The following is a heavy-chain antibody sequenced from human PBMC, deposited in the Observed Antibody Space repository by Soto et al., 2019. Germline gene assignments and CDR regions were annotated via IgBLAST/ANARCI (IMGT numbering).Heavy chain of an antibody. CDR3: ARGGPSGYDWDY. D-gene: IGHD5-12*01. CDR2: IIPIFGTA. V-gene: IGHV1-69*13. CDR1: GGTFSSYA. J-gene: IGHJ4*02. Sequence: ASVKVSCKASGGTFSSYAISWVRQAPGQGLEWMGGIIPIFGTANYAQKFQGRVTITADESTSTAYMELSSLRSEDTAVYYCARGGPSGYDWDYWGQGTLVTVSS.